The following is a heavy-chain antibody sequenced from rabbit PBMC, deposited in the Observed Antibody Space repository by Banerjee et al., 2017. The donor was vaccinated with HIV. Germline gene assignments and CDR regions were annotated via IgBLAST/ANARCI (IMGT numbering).Heavy chain of an antibody. CDR1: GFSFSSSYY. CDR3: ARDLAGVIGWKFGL. D-gene: IGHD4-1*01. V-gene: IGHV1S40*01. Sequence: QSLEESGGDLVKPGASLTLTCTASGFSFSSSYYMCWVRQAPGRGLEWTACINAGNANSTCYASWAKGRFTISKTSSTTVTLQMTSLTAADTATYFCARDLAGVIGWKFGLWGQG. CDR2: INAGNANST. J-gene: IGHJ3*01.